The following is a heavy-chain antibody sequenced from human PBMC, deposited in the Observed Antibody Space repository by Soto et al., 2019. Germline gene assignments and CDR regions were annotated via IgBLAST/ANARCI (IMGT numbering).Heavy chain of an antibody. D-gene: IGHD3-10*01. J-gene: IGHJ6*03. CDR1: GYTLTELS. Sequence: GASVKVSCKVSGYTLTELSMHWVRQAPGKGLEWMGGFDPEDGETIYAQKFQGRVTMTEDTSTDTAYMELSSLRSEDTAVYYCATGLGHYSYMDVWGKGTTVTVSS. V-gene: IGHV1-24*01. CDR2: FDPEDGET. CDR3: ATGLGHYSYMDV.